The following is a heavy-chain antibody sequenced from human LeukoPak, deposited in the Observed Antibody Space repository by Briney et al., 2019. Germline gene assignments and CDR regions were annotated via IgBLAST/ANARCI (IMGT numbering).Heavy chain of an antibody. Sequence: GASVKVSCKASGYTFTGYYMHWVRQAPGQGLEWMGWINPNSGGTNYAQKFRGRVTKTRDTSISTAYMELSRLRSDDTAVYYCAREFITMVRGVIRKFDYWGQGTLVTVSS. CDR3: AREFITMVRGVIRKFDY. J-gene: IGHJ4*02. CDR2: INPNSGGT. CDR1: GYTFTGYY. D-gene: IGHD3-10*01. V-gene: IGHV1-2*02.